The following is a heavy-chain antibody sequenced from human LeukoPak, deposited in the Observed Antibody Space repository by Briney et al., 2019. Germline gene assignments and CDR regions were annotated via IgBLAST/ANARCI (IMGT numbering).Heavy chain of an antibody. CDR3: AKNPYGDYGKFDY. CDR2: ISGSGGST. V-gene: IGHV3-23*01. Sequence: GGSLRLSCAASGFTFSSYAMSWVRQAPGKGLEWVSAISGSGGSTYYADSVKGRFIISRDNSKNTLYLQMNSLRAEDTAVYYCAKNPYGDYGKFDYWGQGTLVTVSS. CDR1: GFTFSSYA. D-gene: IGHD4-17*01. J-gene: IGHJ4*02.